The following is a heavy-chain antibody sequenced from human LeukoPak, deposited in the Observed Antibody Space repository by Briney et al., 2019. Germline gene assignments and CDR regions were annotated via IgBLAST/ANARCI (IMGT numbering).Heavy chain of an antibody. CDR1: GGSISSGSYY. D-gene: IGHD1-26*01. CDR2: IYYSGST. J-gene: IGHJ3*02. Sequence: SETLSLTCTVSGGSISSGSYYWSWIRQPPGKGLEWIGYIYYSGSTNYNPSLKSRVTISVDTSKNQFSLKLSSVTAADTAVYYCARVVRSGSHQGAFDIWGQGTMVTVSS. CDR3: ARVVRSGSHQGAFDI. V-gene: IGHV4-61*01.